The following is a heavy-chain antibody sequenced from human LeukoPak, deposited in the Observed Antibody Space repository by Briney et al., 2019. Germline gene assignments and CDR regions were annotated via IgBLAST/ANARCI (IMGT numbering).Heavy chain of an antibody. J-gene: IGHJ4*02. V-gene: IGHV3-66*01. CDR2: IYSGGST. D-gene: IGHD6-13*01. CDR3: ARDLQLDLVY. CDR1: GFTVSSNY. Sequence: PGGSLRLSCAASGFTVSSNYMSWVRQAPGKGLEWVSVIYSGGSTYYADSVKGRFTISRDNAKNSLYLQMNSLRAEDTAVYYCARDLQLDLVYWGQGTLVTVSS.